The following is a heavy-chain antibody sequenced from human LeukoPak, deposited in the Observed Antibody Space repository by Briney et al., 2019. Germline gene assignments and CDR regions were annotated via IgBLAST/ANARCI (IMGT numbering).Heavy chain of an antibody. D-gene: IGHD3-22*01. V-gene: IGHV4-38-2*02. CDR3: ARGEPGSVVSSGDVKFDY. Sequence: PSETLSLTCTVSGYSISSGYYWGWIRQPPGKGLEWIGSIYHSGSTYYNPSLKSRVTMSVDTSKNQFSLKLSSVTAADTAVYYCARGEPGSVVSSGDVKFDYWGQGTLVTVSS. CDR2: IYHSGST. J-gene: IGHJ4*02. CDR1: GYSISSGYY.